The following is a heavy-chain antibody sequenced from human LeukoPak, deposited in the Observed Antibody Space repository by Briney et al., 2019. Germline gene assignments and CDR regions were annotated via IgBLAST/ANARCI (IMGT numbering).Heavy chain of an antibody. CDR1: GFIVSSNY. V-gene: IGHV3-53*01. D-gene: IGHD3-22*01. J-gene: IGHJ4*02. CDR3: AKDDPYYYDSSGYHLFDY. Sequence: GGSLRLSCAASGFIVSSNYMSWVRQAPGKGLEWVSIIYSDGSTYYADSVKGRFTISRDNSKNTLYLQMNSLRAEDTAVYYCAKDDPYYYDSSGYHLFDYWGQGTLVTVSS. CDR2: IYSDGST.